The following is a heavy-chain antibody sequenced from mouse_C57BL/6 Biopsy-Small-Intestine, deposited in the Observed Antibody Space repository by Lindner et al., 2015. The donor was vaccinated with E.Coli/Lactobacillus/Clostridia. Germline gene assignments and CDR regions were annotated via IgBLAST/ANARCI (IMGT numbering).Heavy chain of an antibody. V-gene: IGHV2-3*01. D-gene: IGHD2-2*01. Sequence: VQLQESGPGLVAPSQSLSITCTVSGFSLTNYGVSWVRQPPGKGLEWLGVMWGDGTTNYHSALISRLSISKDNSKSQVFLKLNSLQTDDTATYYCARGGGYHWYFDVWGTGTTVTVSS. CDR3: ARGGGYHWYFDV. J-gene: IGHJ1*03. CDR2: MWGDGTT. CDR1: GFSLTNYG.